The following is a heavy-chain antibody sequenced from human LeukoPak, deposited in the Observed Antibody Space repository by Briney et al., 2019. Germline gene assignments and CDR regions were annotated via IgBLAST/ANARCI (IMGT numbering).Heavy chain of an antibody. Sequence: SETLSLTCTVSGGSISSYYWSWIRQPPGKGLEWIGYIYHSGSTNYNPSLKSRVTISADTSKNQFSLKVSSVTAADTAMYYCARVGSPYYFDYWGQGTLVTVSS. CDR2: IYHSGST. CDR3: ARVGSPYYFDY. V-gene: IGHV4-59*01. D-gene: IGHD6-13*01. J-gene: IGHJ4*02. CDR1: GGSISSYY.